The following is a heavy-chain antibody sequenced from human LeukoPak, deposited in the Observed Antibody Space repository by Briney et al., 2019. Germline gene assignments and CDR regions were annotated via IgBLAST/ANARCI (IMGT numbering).Heavy chain of an antibody. J-gene: IGHJ4*02. V-gene: IGHV4-39*01. Sequence: PSETLSLTCTVSGGSISSSSYYWGWIRRPPGKGLEWIGSIYCSGSTYYNPSLKSRVTISVDTSKNQFSLKLSSVTAADTAVYYCARPQGYFDWSIDYWGQGTLVTVSS. D-gene: IGHD3-9*01. CDR2: IYCSGST. CDR3: ARPQGYFDWSIDY. CDR1: GGSISSSSYY.